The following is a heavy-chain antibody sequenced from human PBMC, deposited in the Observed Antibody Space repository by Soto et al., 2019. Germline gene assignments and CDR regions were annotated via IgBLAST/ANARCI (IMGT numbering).Heavy chain of an antibody. D-gene: IGHD3-22*01. J-gene: IGHJ3*02. CDR3: ASDYYDSSDAEAFDI. V-gene: IGHV1-3*01. Sequence: QVKLVQSGAEVKKPGASVKVSCKASGYTFTSYAMHWVRQAPGQRLEWMGWINAGNGNPKYSQKFQGRVTITRDKSASTAYMELSSLRSEDTAVYYCASDYYDSSDAEAFDIWGQGTMVTVSS. CDR2: INAGNGNP. CDR1: GYTFTSYA.